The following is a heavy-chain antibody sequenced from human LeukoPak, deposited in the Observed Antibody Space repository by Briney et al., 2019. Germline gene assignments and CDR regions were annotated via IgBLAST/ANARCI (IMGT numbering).Heavy chain of an antibody. CDR1: GGTFSSYA. D-gene: IGHD4-17*01. V-gene: IGHV1-69*10. J-gene: IGHJ4*02. Sequence: SVKVSCKASGGTFSSYAISWVRQAPGQGLEWMGGIIPILGIANYAQKFQGRVTITADKSTSTAYMELSSLRSEDTAVYYCARDRAYGDYVINYWGQGTLVTVSS. CDR3: ARDRAYGDYVINY. CDR2: IIPILGIA.